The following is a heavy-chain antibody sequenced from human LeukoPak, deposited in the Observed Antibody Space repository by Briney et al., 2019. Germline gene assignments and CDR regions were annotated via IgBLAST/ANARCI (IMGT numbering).Heavy chain of an antibody. CDR1: GGSISSSSYY. CDR3: ARVGRVDWGEVCSGGSCQTHSSYYFDY. V-gene: IGHV4-39*01. Sequence: PSETLSLTCTVSGGSISSSSYYWGWIRQPPGKGLEWIGSIYYSGSTYHNPSLKSRVTISVDTSKNQFSLKLSSVTAADTAVYYCARVGRVDWGEVCSGGSCQTHSSYYFDYWGQGTLVTVSS. CDR2: IYYSGST. J-gene: IGHJ4*02. D-gene: IGHD2-15*01.